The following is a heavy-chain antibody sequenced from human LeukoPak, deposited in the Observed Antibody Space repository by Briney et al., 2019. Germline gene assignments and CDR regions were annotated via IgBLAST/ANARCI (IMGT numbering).Heavy chain of an antibody. Sequence: GGSLRLSCAASGFTFSSYWMHWVRKAPGKGLVWVSRINSDGSSTSYADSVKGRFTISRDNAKNTLYLQMNSLRAEDTAVYYCARHEGMGNSVSQFDYWGQGTLVTVSS. CDR2: INSDGSST. D-gene: IGHD4-23*01. J-gene: IGHJ4*02. V-gene: IGHV3-74*01. CDR3: ARHEGMGNSVSQFDY. CDR1: GFTFSSYW.